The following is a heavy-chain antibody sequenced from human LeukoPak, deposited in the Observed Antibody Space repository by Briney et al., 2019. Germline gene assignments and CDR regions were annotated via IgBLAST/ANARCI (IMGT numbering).Heavy chain of an antibody. D-gene: IGHD3-22*01. CDR1: GYTFTGYY. J-gene: IGHJ4*02. CDR3: ARDLHDSSGYYFGY. CDR2: INPNSGGT. Sequence: ASVKVSCKASGYTFTGYYMHWLRQAPGQGLEWMGRINPNSGGTNYAQKFQGRVTMTRDTSISTAYMELGRLRSDDTAVYYCARDLHDSSGYYFGYWGQGTLVTVSS. V-gene: IGHV1-2*06.